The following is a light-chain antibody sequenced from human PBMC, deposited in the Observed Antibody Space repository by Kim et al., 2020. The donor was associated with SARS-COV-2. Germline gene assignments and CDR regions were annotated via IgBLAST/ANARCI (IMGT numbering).Light chain of an antibody. J-gene: IGKJ1*01. CDR2: GAS. CDR1: QSVSSSY. V-gene: IGKV3-20*01. CDR3: QQYGSSSWT. Sequence: SPGERATLSCRASQSVSSSYLAWYQQKPGQAPRLLIYGASSRATGIPDRFSGSGSGTDFTLTISRLEPEDFAVYYCQQYGSSSWTFGQGTKVDIK.